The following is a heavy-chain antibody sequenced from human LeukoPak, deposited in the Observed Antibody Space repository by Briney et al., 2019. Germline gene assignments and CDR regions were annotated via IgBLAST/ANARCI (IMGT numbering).Heavy chain of an antibody. CDR2: IYDSGST. J-gene: IGHJ3*02. Sequence: SEALSLTCTVSGASIRSGDYYWSWIRQPPGKGLEWIGYIYDSGSTYYNPSLKSRITISVDTSENRFSLKLSSVTATDTAVYYCARDCSGGSCYGAFDIWGQGTMVTVSS. CDR3: ARDCSGGSCYGAFDI. D-gene: IGHD2-15*01. V-gene: IGHV4-30-4*01. CDR1: GASIRSGDYY.